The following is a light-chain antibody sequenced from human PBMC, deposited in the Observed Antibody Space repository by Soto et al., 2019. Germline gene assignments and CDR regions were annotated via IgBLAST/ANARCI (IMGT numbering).Light chain of an antibody. J-gene: IGKJ5*01. Sequence: DIQMTQSPSSLSASVGDRVTITCRASQDISNYLNWYQQRPGKAPKLLIYDASNLERGVPSRFXXXRSGTHFTFAITSLQPEDVATYYCQQSDSLPITFGQGTRLEI. CDR3: QQSDSLPIT. CDR2: DAS. CDR1: QDISNY. V-gene: IGKV1-33*01.